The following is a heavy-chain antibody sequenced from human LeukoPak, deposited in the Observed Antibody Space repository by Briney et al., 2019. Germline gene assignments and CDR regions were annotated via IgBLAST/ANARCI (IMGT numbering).Heavy chain of an antibody. Sequence: PSETLSLTCAVYGESFSGYYWSWIRQPPGKGLEWIGEINHSGSTNYNPSLKSRVNISVDTSKNQFSLKLSSVTAADTAVYYCARDGFSYYGSARGWFDPWGQGTLVTVSS. CDR2: INHSGST. CDR3: ARDGFSYYGSARGWFDP. J-gene: IGHJ5*02. D-gene: IGHD3-10*01. CDR1: GESFSGYY. V-gene: IGHV4-34*01.